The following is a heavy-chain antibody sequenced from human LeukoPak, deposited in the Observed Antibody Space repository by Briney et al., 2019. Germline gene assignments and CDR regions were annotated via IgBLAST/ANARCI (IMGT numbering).Heavy chain of an antibody. V-gene: IGHV1-46*01. CDR1: GYTFTSYY. CDR2: INPSGGGT. Sequence: GASVKVSCKASGYTFTSYYMHWVRQAPGQGLEWMGIINPSGGGTSYAQKFRGRVTMTRDTSTSTVYMELSSLRSEDTAVYYCAREGSVAGSSSPIGYYFDYWGQGALVTVSS. CDR3: AREGSVAGSSSPIGYYFDY. D-gene: IGHD6-19*01. J-gene: IGHJ4*02.